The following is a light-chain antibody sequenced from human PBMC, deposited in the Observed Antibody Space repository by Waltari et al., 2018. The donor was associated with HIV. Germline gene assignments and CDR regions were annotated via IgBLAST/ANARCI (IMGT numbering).Light chain of an antibody. CDR3: CSYGGTYNV. Sequence: QSALTQPRSVSGSPGQSVTISCTGTSSAVGGYNSVSWYQQHPGKAPKRLIYEVSKWPSGVPDRVSGSKSGNTASLTISGLRADDEADYYCCSYGGTYNVFGTGTKVTIL. CDR2: EVS. CDR1: SSAVGGYNS. J-gene: IGLJ1*01. V-gene: IGLV2-11*01.